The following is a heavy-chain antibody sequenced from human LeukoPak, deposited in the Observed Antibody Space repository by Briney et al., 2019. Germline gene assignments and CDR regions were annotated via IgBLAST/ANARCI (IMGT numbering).Heavy chain of an antibody. CDR1: GGTFSSYA. V-gene: IGHV1-69*13. CDR2: IIPIFGTA. D-gene: IGHD5-18*01. Sequence: ASVKVSCKASGGTFSSYAISWVRQAPGQGLKWMGGIIPIFGTANYAQKFQGRVTITADESTSTAYMELSSLRSEDTAVYYCVRDGYSYGYVYWGQGTLVTVSS. J-gene: IGHJ4*02. CDR3: VRDGYSYGYVY.